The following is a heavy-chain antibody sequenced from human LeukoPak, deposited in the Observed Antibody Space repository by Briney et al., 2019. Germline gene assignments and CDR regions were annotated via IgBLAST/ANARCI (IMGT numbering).Heavy chain of an antibody. Sequence: ASVWVSCKASGYTFTDYYIHWVRQAPGQGLEWMGWINPNSGGPNYAQKFQGRVTMTRDTSISTAYMELSRLRSDDTAVYYCARVYYYDSSGYDFDYWGQGT. D-gene: IGHD3-22*01. V-gene: IGHV1-2*02. CDR1: GYTFTDYY. CDR2: INPNSGGP. J-gene: IGHJ4*02. CDR3: ARVYYYDSSGYDFDY.